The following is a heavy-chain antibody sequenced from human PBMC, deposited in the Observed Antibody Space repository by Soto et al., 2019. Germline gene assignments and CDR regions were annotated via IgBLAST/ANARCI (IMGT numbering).Heavy chain of an antibody. Sequence: ASVKVSCKASGYTFTSYYMHWVRQAPGQGLEWMGWISAYNGNTNYAQKLQGRVTMTTDTSTSTAYMELRSLRSDDTAVYYCARDYVVAATPNWFDPWGQGTLVTVSS. CDR2: ISAYNGNT. CDR1: GYTFTSYY. D-gene: IGHD2-15*01. J-gene: IGHJ5*02. CDR3: ARDYVVAATPNWFDP. V-gene: IGHV1-18*04.